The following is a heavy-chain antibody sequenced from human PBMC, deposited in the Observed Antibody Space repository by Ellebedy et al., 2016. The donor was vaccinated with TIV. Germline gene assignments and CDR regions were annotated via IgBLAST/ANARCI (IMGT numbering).Heavy chain of an antibody. CDR3: ARGSMVRGLAG. CDR1: IVSFSGYY. Sequence: SETLSLXCEVDIVSFSGYYWAWIRQPPGKGLEWIGDINHRGATKYISSLQSRVTISLDTSKKQFSLNITSVTAADTAFYYCARGSMVRGLAGWGQGTLVTVS. CDR2: INHRGAT. V-gene: IGHV4-34*01. D-gene: IGHD3-10*01. J-gene: IGHJ4*02.